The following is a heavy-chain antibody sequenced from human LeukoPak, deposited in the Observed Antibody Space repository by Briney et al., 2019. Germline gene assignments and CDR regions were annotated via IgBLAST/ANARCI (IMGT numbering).Heavy chain of an antibody. CDR3: ATERYYGSGAYPYFFDY. J-gene: IGHJ4*02. V-gene: IGHV3-48*02. CDR1: GFTLSTYA. CDR2: ISSGSGTI. D-gene: IGHD3-10*01. Sequence: GGCLRLSCPAAGFTLSTYAINWVRQAPGKGLGWDSYISSGSGTIYYVDSVKGRFTISRDNAQNSLYLQMNSLRDEDTAVYYCATERYYGSGAYPYFFDYWGQGTLVTVSS.